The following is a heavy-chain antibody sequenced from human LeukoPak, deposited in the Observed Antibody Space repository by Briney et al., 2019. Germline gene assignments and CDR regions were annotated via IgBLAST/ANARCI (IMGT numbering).Heavy chain of an antibody. CDR2: IIPIFGTA. J-gene: IGHJ6*02. V-gene: IGHV1-69*13. CDR3: ARDHGDSSGYTPSAYYYYGMDV. CDR1: GGTFSSYA. D-gene: IGHD3-22*01. Sequence: ASVKVSCKASGGTFSSYAISWVRQAPGQGLGWMGGIIPIFGTANYAQKFQGRVTITADESTSTAYMELSSLRSEDTAVYYCARDHGDSSGYTPSAYYYYGMDVWGQGTTVTVSS.